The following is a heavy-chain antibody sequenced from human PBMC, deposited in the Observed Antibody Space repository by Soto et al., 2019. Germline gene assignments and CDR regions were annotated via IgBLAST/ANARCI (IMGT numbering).Heavy chain of an antibody. Sequence: ETLSLTCTVSGGSISSNYWTWIRQPPGKGLEGIGYVYNSGSTNYNPSRKSRVTISEDTSKSQYSLEVNSMTAAHTAVYYCARYRREAVAGYTLDNWGQGILVTVSS. CDR2: VYNSGST. D-gene: IGHD6-13*01. V-gene: IGHV4-59*01. CDR3: ARYRREAVAGYTLDN. CDR1: GGSISSNY. J-gene: IGHJ4*02.